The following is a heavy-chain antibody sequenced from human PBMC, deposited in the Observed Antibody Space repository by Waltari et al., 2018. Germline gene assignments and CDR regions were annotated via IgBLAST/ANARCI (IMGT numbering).Heavy chain of an antibody. V-gene: IGHV3-30*18. CDR1: GFSLSSYG. CDR3: AKDAFGNTYLDH. Sequence: QVQLVESGGGVVQPGKSLRLSCAASGFSLSSYGMHWVRQAPGRGLGWVALSWFQVGDEYYADSVRGRFTISRDNSKNILYLHMDSLRVDDTAVYYCAKDAFGNTYLDHWGQGTLVTVSS. CDR2: SWFQVGDE. D-gene: IGHD3-10*01. J-gene: IGHJ4*02.